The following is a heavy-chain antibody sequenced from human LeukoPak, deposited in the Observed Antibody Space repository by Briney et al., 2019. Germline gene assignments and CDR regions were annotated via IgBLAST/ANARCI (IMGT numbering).Heavy chain of an antibody. D-gene: IGHD3-22*01. CDR3: AKGPFSGYSYTFDY. CDR1: GFTFSSYA. J-gene: IGHJ4*02. CDR2: ISGSGGST. Sequence: GGSLRLSCAASGFTFSSYAMSWVRQAPGKGREWVSAISGSGGSTYYADSVKGRFTISRDNSKTTLYLQMNSLRAEDTAVYYCAKGPFSGYSYTFDYWGQGTLVTVSS. V-gene: IGHV3-23*01.